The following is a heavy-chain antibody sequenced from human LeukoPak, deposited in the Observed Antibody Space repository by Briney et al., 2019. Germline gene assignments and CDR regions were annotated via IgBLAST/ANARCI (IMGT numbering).Heavy chain of an antibody. CDR1: GYSFTSYW. Sequence: GESLKISCKGSGYSFTSYWIGWVRQMPGKGLEWMGIIYPGDSDTRYSPSFQGQVTISADKSISTAYLQWSSLKASDTAMYYCARHETTSSVVRAAPDYWGQGTLVTVSS. D-gene: IGHD2-2*01. J-gene: IGHJ4*02. CDR2: IYPGDSDT. V-gene: IGHV5-51*01. CDR3: ARHETTSSVVRAAPDY.